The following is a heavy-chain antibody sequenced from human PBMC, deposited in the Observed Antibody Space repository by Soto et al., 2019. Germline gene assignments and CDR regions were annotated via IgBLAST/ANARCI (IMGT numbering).Heavy chain of an antibody. CDR3: TGDWEITVSTWSFGGF. D-gene: IGHD3-10*01. V-gene: IGHV1-69*08. Sequence: QVQLVQSGAEVKKPGSSVKVSCKASGGTFSPYTINWVRQAPGQGREWMGRIIPFNGVTNYAEKFQARVTITAAKSTSTAYMELRGMRFEDTAMYYCTGDWEITVSTWSFGGFWGRGTLVTVSS. CDR1: GGTFSPYT. CDR2: IIPFNGVT. J-gene: IGHJ4*02.